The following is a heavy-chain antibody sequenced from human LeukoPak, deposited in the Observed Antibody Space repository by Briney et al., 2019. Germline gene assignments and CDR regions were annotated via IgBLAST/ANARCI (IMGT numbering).Heavy chain of an antibody. Sequence: GGSLRLSCAASGFTFISYSMNWVRQAPGKGLEWVSYIGSSSSVILYADSVKGRFTIARDNAKNSVYLEMNSLRADDTAVYYCARSARLMKGVVEVTALDDWGQGTLVTVSS. V-gene: IGHV3-48*04. J-gene: IGHJ4*02. CDR2: IGSSSSVI. CDR1: GFTFISYS. D-gene: IGHD3-3*01. CDR3: ARSARLMKGVVEVTALDD.